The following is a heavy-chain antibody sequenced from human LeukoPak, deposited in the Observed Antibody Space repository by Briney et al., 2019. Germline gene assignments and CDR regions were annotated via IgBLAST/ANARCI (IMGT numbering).Heavy chain of an antibody. Sequence: NHGAPLMISCQASGYTFTNHWISWVRQMPGKGLEWMGRIDPSDSYTNYSPSFQGHVTISTDKSINTAYLQWSSLRASDSAMYYCARQVFCGSHCPRLLDYWGQGTLVTVSS. CDR1: GYTFTNHW. CDR2: IDPSDSYT. D-gene: IGHD2-21*02. J-gene: IGHJ4*02. CDR3: ARQVFCGSHCPRLLDY. V-gene: IGHV5-10-1*01.